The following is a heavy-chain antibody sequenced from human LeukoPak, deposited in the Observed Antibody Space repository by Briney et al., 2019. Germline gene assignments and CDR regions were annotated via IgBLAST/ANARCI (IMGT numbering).Heavy chain of an antibody. CDR1: GFTFSSYA. J-gene: IGHJ4*02. CDR3: ARDLGYGGNSANFDY. Sequence: GRSLRLSCAASGFTFSSYAMHWVRQAPGKGLEWVAVISYDGSNKYYADSVKGRFTISRDNSKNTLYLQMNSLRAEDTAVYYCARDLGYGGNSANFDYWGQGTLVTVSS. V-gene: IGHV3-30-3*01. CDR2: ISYDGSNK. D-gene: IGHD4-23*01.